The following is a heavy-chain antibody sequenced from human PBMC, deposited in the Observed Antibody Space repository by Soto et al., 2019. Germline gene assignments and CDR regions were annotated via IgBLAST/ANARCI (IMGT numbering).Heavy chain of an antibody. Sequence: ASVKVSCKVSGYTLTELSMHCVRQAPGKGLEWMGGFDPEDGETIYAQKFQGRVTMTEDTSTDTAYMELSSLRSEDTAVYYCATDSAAIDYYYYGMDVWGQGTTVTVSS. V-gene: IGHV1-24*01. CDR2: FDPEDGET. D-gene: IGHD2-2*02. CDR1: GYTLTELS. J-gene: IGHJ6*02. CDR3: ATDSAAIDYYYYGMDV.